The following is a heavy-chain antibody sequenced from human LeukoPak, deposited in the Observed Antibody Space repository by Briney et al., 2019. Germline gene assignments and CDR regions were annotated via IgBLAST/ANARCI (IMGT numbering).Heavy chain of an antibody. D-gene: IGHD1-26*01. Sequence: KASETLSLTCTVSGASISSNYWSWIRQPAGKGLEWIGRMYTSGNTHYSPSLKSRVTMSVDTSKNQFSLNLNSVTAADTAVYYCANGANSGSYFEDWGQGTLVTVSS. CDR3: ANGANSGSYFED. CDR1: GASISSNY. V-gene: IGHV4-4*07. J-gene: IGHJ4*02. CDR2: MYTSGNT.